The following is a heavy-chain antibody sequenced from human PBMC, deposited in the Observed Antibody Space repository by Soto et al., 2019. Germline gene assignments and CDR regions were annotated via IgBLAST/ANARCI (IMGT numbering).Heavy chain of an antibody. J-gene: IGHJ4*02. CDR1: GFTFSSYA. D-gene: IGHD6-13*01. V-gene: IGHV3-30-3*01. CDR2: ISYDGSNK. Sequence: AGGSLRLSCAASGFTFSSYAMHWVRQAPGKGLEWVAVISYDGSNKYYADSVKGRFTISRDNSKNTLYLEMNSLRAEDTAVYYCATDISYSSSRSGNYWGQGTLVTVSS. CDR3: ATDISYSSSRSGNY.